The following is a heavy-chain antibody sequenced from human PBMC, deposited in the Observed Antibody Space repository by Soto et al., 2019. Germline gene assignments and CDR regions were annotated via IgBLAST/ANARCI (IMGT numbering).Heavy chain of an antibody. CDR3: ARDGAGAYGLGWFDP. J-gene: IGHJ5*02. V-gene: IGHV4-31*03. CDR2: IYPSGST. Sequence: QVQLQESGPRLVKPSQTLSLTCTVSGDSISRGGYYWNWLRQHPRKGLEWIGYIYPSGSTIYNPALKSRVTLSVDTSKNRVSLELSNVTAADTAIYYCARDGAGAYGLGWFDPWGQGILVTVSS. D-gene: IGHD2-21*01. CDR1: GDSISRGGYY.